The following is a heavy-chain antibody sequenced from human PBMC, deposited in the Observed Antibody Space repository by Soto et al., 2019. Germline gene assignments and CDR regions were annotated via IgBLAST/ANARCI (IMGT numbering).Heavy chain of an antibody. CDR3: ASSGSIGYYLDY. Sequence: QVQLVQSGAEVKKPGASVKVSCKGSGYTFTSYGLSWVRQAPGQGLEWMGWISAYNGNTDNAQKLQGRVTMTTDTSTSTAYMELRSLRSDDTAVYYCASSGSIGYYLDYWGQGTLVTVSS. CDR1: GYTFTSYG. CDR2: ISAYNGNT. V-gene: IGHV1-18*01. J-gene: IGHJ4*02. D-gene: IGHD3-22*01.